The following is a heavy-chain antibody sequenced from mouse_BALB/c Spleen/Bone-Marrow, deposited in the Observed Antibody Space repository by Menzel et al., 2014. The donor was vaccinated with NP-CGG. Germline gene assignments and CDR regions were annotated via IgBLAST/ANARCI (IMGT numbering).Heavy chain of an antibody. J-gene: IGHJ4*01. CDR1: GYSFTGYY. V-gene: IGHV1S34*01. Sequence: LVKTGASVKISCKASGYSFTGYYMHWVKQSHGKSLEWIGYISCYNGATRYNQKFKGKATFTVDTSSSTAYMHLKSVKSEVSAVFFCARGGTMISTYARDYGGQETSLTVSS. CDR2: ISCYNGAT. CDR3: ARGGTMISTYARDY. D-gene: IGHD2-4*01.